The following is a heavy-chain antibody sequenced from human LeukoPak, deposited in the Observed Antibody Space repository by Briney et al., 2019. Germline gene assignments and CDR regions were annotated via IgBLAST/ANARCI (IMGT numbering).Heavy chain of an antibody. CDR1: GGSISSGGYY. CDR3: ARQSGGGVGATYYFDY. D-gene: IGHD1-26*01. J-gene: IGHJ4*02. CDR2: IYYSGST. Sequence: PQTLSLTCTVSGGSISSGGYYWSWIRQHPGKGLEWIGYIYYSGSTYYNPSLKSRVTISVDTSKNQFSLKLSSVTAADTAVYYCARQSGGGVGATYYFDYWGQGTLVTVSS. V-gene: IGHV4-31*03.